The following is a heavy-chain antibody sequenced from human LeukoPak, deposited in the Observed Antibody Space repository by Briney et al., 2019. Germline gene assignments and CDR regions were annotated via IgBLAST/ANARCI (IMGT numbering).Heavy chain of an antibody. D-gene: IGHD1-26*01. Sequence: SETLSLTCTVSGGSISSYYWSWIRQSPGKGLECIGYIHYTGSTNYNPSLKSRVTISVDTSKIQFSLKLSSVTAADTAVYYCARLALQEVGATQTYYLDYWGQGTLVTVSS. CDR2: IHYTGST. CDR3: ARLALQEVGATQTYYLDY. V-gene: IGHV4-59*01. J-gene: IGHJ4*02. CDR1: GGSISSYY.